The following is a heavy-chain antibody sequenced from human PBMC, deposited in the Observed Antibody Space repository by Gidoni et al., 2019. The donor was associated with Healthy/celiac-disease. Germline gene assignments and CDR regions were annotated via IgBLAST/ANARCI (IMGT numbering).Heavy chain of an antibody. CDR3: ASLGALWFGREYYYYYGMDV. D-gene: IGHD3-10*01. V-gene: IGHV3-33*01. Sequence: QVQLVESGGGVVQPGRSLRLSCAASGFTFSSYGMHWVRQAPGKGLVWVALIWYDGSNKYYADSVKGRFTISRDKSKNTLYLQMNSLRAEDTAVYYCASLGALWFGREYYYYYGMDVWGQGTTVTVSS. CDR2: IWYDGSNK. CDR1: GFTFSSYG. J-gene: IGHJ6*02.